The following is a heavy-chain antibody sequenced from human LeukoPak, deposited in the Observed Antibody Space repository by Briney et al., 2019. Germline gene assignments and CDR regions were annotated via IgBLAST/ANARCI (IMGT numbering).Heavy chain of an antibody. CDR3: ARGPRLWFGESYP. J-gene: IGHJ5*02. V-gene: IGHV3-48*02. CDR1: GFTFSSYS. Sequence: GGSLGLSCAASGFTFSSYSMNWVRQAPGKGLEWVSYISSSSSTIYYADSVKGRFTISRDNAKNSLYLQMNSLRDEDTAVYYCARGPRLWFGESYPWGQGTLVTVSS. D-gene: IGHD3-10*01. CDR2: ISSSSSTI.